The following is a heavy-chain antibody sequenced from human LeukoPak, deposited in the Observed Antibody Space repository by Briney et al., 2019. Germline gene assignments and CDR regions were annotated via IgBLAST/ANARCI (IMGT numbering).Heavy chain of an antibody. Sequence: PGGSLRLSCAASGFTFSNSWMQWVRQVPGKGLVWVSRINTDGTSTSYADSLRGRFIISRDNAKNTLYLPMNSLRAEDTAVYYCARPQQGGTTRSHGLDVWGQGTTVTVSS. J-gene: IGHJ6*02. CDR3: ARPQQGGTTRSHGLDV. D-gene: IGHD2-2*01. CDR1: GFTFSNSW. CDR2: INTDGTST. V-gene: IGHV3-74*01.